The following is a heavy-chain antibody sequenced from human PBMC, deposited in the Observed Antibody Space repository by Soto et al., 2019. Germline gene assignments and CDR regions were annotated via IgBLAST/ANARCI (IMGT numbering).Heavy chain of an antibody. CDR2: INPSNGDT. J-gene: IGHJ4*02. Sequence: QVQLVQSGAEVKKPGASVKVSCKVSGYTFTGNYMHWMRQAPGQGPEWMGWINPSNGDTDYAQKFQDRVTITRDTSISTAYMDLSRLTSDDTAIYFCVRGGGVDVVTPTRIVFDYWGQGTLLTVSS. D-gene: IGHD2-21*02. CDR3: VRGGGVDVVTPTRIVFDY. V-gene: IGHV1-2*02. CDR1: GYTFTGNY.